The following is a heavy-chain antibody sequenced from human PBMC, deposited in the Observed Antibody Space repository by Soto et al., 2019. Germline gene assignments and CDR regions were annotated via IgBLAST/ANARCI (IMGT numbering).Heavy chain of an antibody. V-gene: IGHV4-61*08. J-gene: IGHJ5*02. CDR1: GDSINSGDYY. D-gene: IGHD5-18*01. CDR2: VYFSGST. Sequence: PSETLSLTCSVSGDSINSGDYYWTWMRQAPGKGLQWVGHVYFSGSTNYNPSLKSRVTISLDTSKNQFSLKLRSVTAGDTAVYYCARVPVDTYMIYWSDPWGQGALVT. CDR3: ARVPVDTYMIYWSDP.